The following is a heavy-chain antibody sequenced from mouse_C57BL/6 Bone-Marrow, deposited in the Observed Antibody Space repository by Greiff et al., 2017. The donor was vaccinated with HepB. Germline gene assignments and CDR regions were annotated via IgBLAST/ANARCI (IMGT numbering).Heavy chain of an antibody. CDR3: ARGDFYYDYDGDY. CDR2: IHPNSGST. Sequence: QVQLQQPGAELVKPGASVKLSCKASGYTFTSYWMHWVKQRPGQGLEWIGMIHPNSGSTNYNEKFKSRATLTVDKSSSTAYMQLSSLTSEDSAVYYCARGDFYYDYDGDYWGQGTTLTVSS. D-gene: IGHD2-4*01. CDR1: GYTFTSYW. V-gene: IGHV1-64*01. J-gene: IGHJ2*01.